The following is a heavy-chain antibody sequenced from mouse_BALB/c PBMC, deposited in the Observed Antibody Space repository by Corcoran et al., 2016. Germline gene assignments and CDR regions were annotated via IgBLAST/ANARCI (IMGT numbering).Heavy chain of an antibody. Sequence: QVQLQQSAAELARPGASVKMSCKASGYTFTSYTMHWVKQRPGQGLEWIGYINPSSGYTEYNQKFKDKTTLTADKSSSTAYMQLSSLTSEDSAVYYCARWVYYDAWFAYWGQGTLVTVSA. CDR3: ARWVYYDAWFAY. CDR1: GYTFTSYT. CDR2: INPSSGYT. V-gene: IGHV1-4*02. J-gene: IGHJ3*01. D-gene: IGHD2-4*01.